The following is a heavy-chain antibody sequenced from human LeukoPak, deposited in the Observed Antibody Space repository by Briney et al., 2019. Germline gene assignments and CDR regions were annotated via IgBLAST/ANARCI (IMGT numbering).Heavy chain of an antibody. J-gene: IGHJ5*02. Sequence: PSQTLSLTCTVSGGSISSVGYYWSWIRQHPGKGLEWIGYIYYSGSTYYNPSLKSRVTISVDTSKNQFSLRLSSVTAADTAVYYCARGRRDIVVVPATNWFDPWGQGTLVTVSS. CDR1: GGSISSVGYY. D-gene: IGHD2-2*01. CDR2: IYYSGST. CDR3: ARGRRDIVVVPATNWFDP. V-gene: IGHV4-31*03.